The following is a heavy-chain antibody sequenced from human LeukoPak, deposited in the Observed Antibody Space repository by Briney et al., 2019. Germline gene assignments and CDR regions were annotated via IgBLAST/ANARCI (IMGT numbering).Heavy chain of an antibody. CDR1: GYSFTSYW. CDR3: ARLYLPYTSAWYGSAFDI. D-gene: IGHD6-13*01. V-gene: IGHV5-51*01. CDR2: LYPGDSDT. J-gene: IGHJ3*02. Sequence: GESLKISCKSSGYSFTSYWIAWVRQMPAKGMEWMGILYPGDSDTRYSPSFQGQVTISADRSITTAYLQWSSLKASDTAMYYCARLYLPYTSAWYGSAFDIWGQGTMVTVSS.